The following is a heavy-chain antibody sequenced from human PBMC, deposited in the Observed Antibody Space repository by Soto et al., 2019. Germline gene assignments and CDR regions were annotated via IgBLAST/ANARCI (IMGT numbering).Heavy chain of an antibody. CDR2: INHSGST. D-gene: IGHD2-21*02. CDR3: ARGGHIVVVTATRNFDY. J-gene: IGHJ4*02. CDR1: GGSFSGYY. V-gene: IGHV4-34*01. Sequence: QVQLQQWGAGLLKPSETLSLTCAVYGGSFSGYYWSWIRQPPGKGLEWIGEINHSGSTNYNPSLKSRVTLSVDTSKNQFSLKLSSVTAADTAVYYCARGGHIVVVTATRNFDYWGQGTLVTVSS.